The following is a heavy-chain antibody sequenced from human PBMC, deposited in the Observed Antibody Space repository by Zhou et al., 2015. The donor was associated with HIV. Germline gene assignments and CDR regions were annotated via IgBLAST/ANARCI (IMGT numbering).Heavy chain of an antibody. D-gene: IGHD2-2*01. J-gene: IGHJ4*02. CDR1: GYTFSSYD. V-gene: IGHV1-8*01. CDR3: ARAIRDQLLSEY. Sequence: QVQLVQSGAEVKKPGASVKVSCKASGYTFSSYDIVWVRQATGQGLEWMGWLNPNSLNTGFAQKFRGRVALTRDTSITTAYMELIGLTSEDTAVYYCARAIRDQLLSEYWGQGTLVTVSS. CDR2: LNPNSLNT.